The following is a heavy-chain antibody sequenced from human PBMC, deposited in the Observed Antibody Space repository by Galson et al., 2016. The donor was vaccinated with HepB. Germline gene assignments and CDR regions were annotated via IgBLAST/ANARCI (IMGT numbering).Heavy chain of an antibody. D-gene: IGHD4-23*01. CDR1: GFTFDADT. V-gene: IGHV3-9*01. CDR3: VKDKGDGNWLVGLDS. J-gene: IGHJ4*02. Sequence: LRLCSAAAGFTFDADTMHWVRQRPGRGLEWVAGARWNSAMTGAADSEEGRITISRDNAKTALYLQMNRLRPEDTAFYSCVKDKGDGNWLVGLDSWGQGTLVTVSA. CDR2: ARWNSAMT.